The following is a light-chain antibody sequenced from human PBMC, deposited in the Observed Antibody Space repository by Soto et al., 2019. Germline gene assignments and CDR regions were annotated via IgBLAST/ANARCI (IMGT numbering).Light chain of an antibody. Sequence: SYELTQPPSVSVSPGQTARITCSGDALPKQFAYWYQQKPGQAPVLLIYKDTERPSGIPERFSGSRSGTTVTLTISGVQAEDEADYYCQSADSSGTYVFGTGTKVTFL. J-gene: IGLJ1*01. CDR3: QSADSSGTYV. CDR2: KDT. V-gene: IGLV3-25*03. CDR1: ALPKQF.